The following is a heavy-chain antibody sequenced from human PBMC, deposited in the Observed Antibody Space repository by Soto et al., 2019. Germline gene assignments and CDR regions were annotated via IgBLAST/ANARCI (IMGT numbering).Heavy chain of an antibody. D-gene: IGHD3-10*01. CDR2: TSYDGDKK. V-gene: IGHV3-30*04. CDR3: ARDAFGEAHRQEKYFQH. CDR1: GFTFSTYT. J-gene: IGHJ1*01. Sequence: QVQVVESGGGVVQPGRSLRLSCAASGFTFSTYTLHWVRQAPGKGLEWVAVTSYDGDKKFYAGSVKGRFTISRDNSKNTLDLQMNSLRTDDTAVYFCARDAFGEAHRQEKYFQHWGQGTLATVSS.